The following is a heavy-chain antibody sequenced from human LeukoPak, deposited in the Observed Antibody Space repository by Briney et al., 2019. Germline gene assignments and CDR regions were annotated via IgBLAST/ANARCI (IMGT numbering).Heavy chain of an antibody. CDR2: MNPNSGNT. Sequence: ASVKVSCKASGYTFTSYDINWVRQATGQGLEWMGWMNPNSGNTGYAQKFQGRVTITRNTSISTAYMELSSLRSEDTAVYYCARYGDLNYGMDVWGQGTTVTVSS. J-gene: IGHJ6*02. D-gene: IGHD4-17*01. V-gene: IGHV1-8*03. CDR3: ARYGDLNYGMDV. CDR1: GYTFTSYD.